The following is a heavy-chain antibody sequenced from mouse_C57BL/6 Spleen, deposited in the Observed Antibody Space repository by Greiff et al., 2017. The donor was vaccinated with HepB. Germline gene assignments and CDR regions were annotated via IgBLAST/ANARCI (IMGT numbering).Heavy chain of an antibody. CDR3: ARNDYGTGGYYFDY. CDR1: GFSLTSYG. D-gene: IGHD2-1*01. Sequence: VQLQESGPGLVQPSQSLSITCTVSGFSLTSYGVHWVRQSPGKGLEWLGVIWSGGSTDYNAAFISRLSISKDNSKSQVFFKMNSLQADDTAIYYCARNDYGTGGYYFDYWGQGTTLTVSS. V-gene: IGHV2-2*01. J-gene: IGHJ2*01. CDR2: IWSGGST.